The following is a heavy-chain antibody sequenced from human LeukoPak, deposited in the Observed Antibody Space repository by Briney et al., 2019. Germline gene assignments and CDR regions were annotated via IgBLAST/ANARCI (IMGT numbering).Heavy chain of an antibody. D-gene: IGHD1-26*01. CDR1: GFTFDDYA. Sequence: PGGSLRLSCAASGFTFDDYAMHWVRQAPGKGLEWVSGISWNSGSIGYADSVKGRFTISRDNAKNSLYLQMNSLRAEDTALYYCAKDEDRGIGCVFGYWGQGTLVTVSS. CDR3: AKDEDRGIGCVFGY. J-gene: IGHJ4*02. CDR2: ISWNSGSI. V-gene: IGHV3-9*01.